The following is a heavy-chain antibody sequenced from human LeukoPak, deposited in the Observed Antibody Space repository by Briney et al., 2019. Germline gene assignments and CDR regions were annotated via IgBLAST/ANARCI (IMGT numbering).Heavy chain of an antibody. V-gene: IGHV3-48*03. J-gene: IGHJ4*02. CDR3: ARERVGATITFDY. D-gene: IGHD1-26*01. CDR1: GFTFSSYE. CDR2: ISSSDSTT. Sequence: GGSLRLSCAASGFTFSSYEMNWVRQAPGKGLEWVSYISSSDSTTYYADSVRGRFTVSRDNAKNSLYLQMNSLRAEDTAVYYCARERVGATITFDYWGQGTLVTGSS.